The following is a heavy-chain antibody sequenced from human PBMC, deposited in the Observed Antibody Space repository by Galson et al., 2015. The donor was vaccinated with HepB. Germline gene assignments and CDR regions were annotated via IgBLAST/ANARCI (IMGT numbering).Heavy chain of an antibody. D-gene: IGHD2-15*01. CDR1: GYTFTDYY. CDR2: INANSGGT. V-gene: IGHV1-2*04. J-gene: IGHJ4*02. Sequence: SVKVSCKASGYTFTDYYLHWVRQAPGQGLEWMGWINANSGGTNYAQKYQGWVTMTRDTSISTAYMELSRLRSDDTAVYYCARGYCTGGNCYNFDYRGQGTLVTVPS. CDR3: ARGYCTGGNCYNFDY.